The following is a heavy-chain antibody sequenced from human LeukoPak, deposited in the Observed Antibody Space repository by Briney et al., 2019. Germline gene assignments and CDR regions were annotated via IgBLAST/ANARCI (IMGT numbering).Heavy chain of an antibody. CDR2: IYYSGST. CDR1: GGSISSGGYY. Sequence: SETLSLTCTVSGGSISSGGYYWSWIRQHPGKGLEWIGYIYYSGSTYYNPSLKSRVTISVDTSKNQFSLKLSSVTAADTAVYYCARTRHSSSNIHDYWGQGTLVTVSS. V-gene: IGHV4-31*03. D-gene: IGHD6-6*01. CDR3: ARTRHSSSNIHDY. J-gene: IGHJ4*02.